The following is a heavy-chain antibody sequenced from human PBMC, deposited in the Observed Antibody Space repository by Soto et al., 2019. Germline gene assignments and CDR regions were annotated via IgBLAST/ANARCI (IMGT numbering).Heavy chain of an antibody. CDR3: AKDIKCEDFTYGYFYYGMDV. J-gene: IGHJ6*02. V-gene: IGHV3-30*18. D-gene: IGHD3-10*01. CDR2: TSYNGSNK. Sequence: GGSLRLSCAASGFTFSDCSMHWVRQAPGKGLEWVSSTSYNGSNKYYGDSVKGRFTISRDNSKNTLHLEMITLRPEDTAVYYCAKDIKCEDFTYGYFYYGMDVWGQGTTVTVSS. CDR1: GFTFSDCS.